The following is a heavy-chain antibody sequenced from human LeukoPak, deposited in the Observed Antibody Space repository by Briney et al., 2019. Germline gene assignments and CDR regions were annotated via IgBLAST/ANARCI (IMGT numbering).Heavy chain of an antibody. CDR2: ISWNSGSI. CDR1: GFTFDDYA. V-gene: IGHV3-9*01. CDR3: AKDSFLD. J-gene: IGHJ4*02. Sequence: GRSLRLSRAASGFTFDDYAMHWVRQAPGKGLEWVSGISWNSGSIGYADSVKGRFTISRDNAKNSLYLQMNSLRAEDTALYYCAKDSFLDSGQGTLVTVSS.